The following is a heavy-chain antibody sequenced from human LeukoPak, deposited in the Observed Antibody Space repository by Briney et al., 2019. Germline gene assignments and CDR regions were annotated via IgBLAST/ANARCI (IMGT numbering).Heavy chain of an antibody. J-gene: IGHJ4*02. Sequence: GSLRLSCAASGFTFSDYYMSWIRQPPGKGLEWIGEINHSGSTNYNPSLKSRVTISVDTSKNQFSLKLSSVTAADTAVYYCARTLSLGELFLDYWGQGTLVTVSS. D-gene: IGHD3-16*01. CDR1: GFTFSDYY. CDR2: INHSGST. CDR3: ARTLSLGELFLDY. V-gene: IGHV4-34*01.